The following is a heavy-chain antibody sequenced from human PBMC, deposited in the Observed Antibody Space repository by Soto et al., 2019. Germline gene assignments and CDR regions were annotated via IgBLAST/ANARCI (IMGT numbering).Heavy chain of an antibody. D-gene: IGHD3-10*01. Sequence: QVQLQESGPGLVKPSGTLSLTCVVSGGSISSSNWWSWVRQPPGKGLEWIGEIYHSGSTNYNPSLKSRVTISVENNKKQFSLKLSSVTAADTAVYYCARLSMVRGVIITGAFDIWGQGTMVTVSS. V-gene: IGHV4-4*02. J-gene: IGHJ3*02. CDR2: IYHSGST. CDR1: GGSISSSNW. CDR3: ARLSMVRGVIITGAFDI.